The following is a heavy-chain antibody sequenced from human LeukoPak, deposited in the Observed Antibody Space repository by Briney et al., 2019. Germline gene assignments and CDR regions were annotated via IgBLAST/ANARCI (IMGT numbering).Heavy chain of an antibody. CDR2: ISRSGSTI. D-gene: IGHD2-15*01. J-gene: IGHJ4*02. V-gene: IGHV3-48*04. Sequence: GGSPSLSCTASGFTFSSYSMNWVRQAPGKGLEWVSYISRSGSTIYYADSVKGRFTISRDNAKNSLYLQMNSLRAEDTAVYYCARDLSLYCSGGSCYSLNYWGQGTLVTVSS. CDR3: ARDLSLYCSGGSCYSLNY. CDR1: GFTFSSYS.